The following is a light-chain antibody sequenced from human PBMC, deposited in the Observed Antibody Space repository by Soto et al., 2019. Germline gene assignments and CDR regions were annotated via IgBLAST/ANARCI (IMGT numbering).Light chain of an antibody. Sequence: EIVMTQSPATLSLSPGDRAALSCRASQSINSELAWYQQKPVQPPRLLIYGASTRATGVPARFTGSESGSEFTHTISGLPAEDFAVYYCQQGHNWPLTVGQGTRLEI. CDR1: QSINSE. V-gene: IGKV3-15*01. CDR3: QQGHNWPLT. J-gene: IGKJ2*01. CDR2: GAS.